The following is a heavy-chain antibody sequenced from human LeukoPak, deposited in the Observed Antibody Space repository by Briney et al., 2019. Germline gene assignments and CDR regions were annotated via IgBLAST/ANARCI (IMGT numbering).Heavy chain of an antibody. Sequence: GGSLRLSCAASGFTFSSYWMSWVRQAPGKGLEWVANIKKDGSEKYYVDSVKGRFTISRDNAKTSLYLQMNSLRAEDTAVYYCARDHRNYYDSSGYVLWGQGTLVTVSS. CDR1: GFTFSSYW. CDR2: IKKDGSEK. CDR3: ARDHRNYYDSSGYVL. J-gene: IGHJ4*02. D-gene: IGHD3-22*01. V-gene: IGHV3-7*01.